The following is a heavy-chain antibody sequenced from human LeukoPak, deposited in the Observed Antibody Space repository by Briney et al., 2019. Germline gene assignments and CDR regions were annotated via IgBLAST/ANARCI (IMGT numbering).Heavy chain of an antibody. J-gene: IGHJ4*02. CDR1: GGSVSSGTYY. CDR3: ARQPSSWFTSFDS. CDR2: IYYSGSY. Sequence: SETLSLTCTVSGGSVSSGTYYWSWIRQPPGKGLEWITYIYYSGSYNYNPSLKSRVTISVDTSKNQFSLKLSSVTAADTAVYCCARQPSSWFTSFDSWGQGTLVTVSS. D-gene: IGHD6-13*01. V-gene: IGHV4-61*01.